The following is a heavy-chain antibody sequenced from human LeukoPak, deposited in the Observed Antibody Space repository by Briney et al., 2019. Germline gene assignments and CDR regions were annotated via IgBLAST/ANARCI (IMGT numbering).Heavy chain of an antibody. J-gene: IGHJ6*02. CDR3: ARDGPWEGGIAAYYYYYGMDV. V-gene: IGHV4-39*07. Sequence: SETLSLTCTVSGGSISSSSYYWGWIRQPPGKGLEWIGSIYYSGSTYYNPSLKSRVTISVDTSKNQFFLKLSSVTAADTAVYYCARDGPWEGGIAAYYYYYGMDVWGQGTTVTVSS. CDR2: IYYSGST. CDR1: GGSISSSSYY. D-gene: IGHD6-13*01.